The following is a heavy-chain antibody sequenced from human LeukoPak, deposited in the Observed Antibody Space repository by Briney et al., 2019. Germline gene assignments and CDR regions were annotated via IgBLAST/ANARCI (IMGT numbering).Heavy chain of an antibody. CDR3: ARDGIQLWSYYFDY. V-gene: IGHV3-30-3*01. CDR2: ISYDGSNK. Sequence: PGRSLRLSCAASGFTFSSYAMHWVRQAPGKGLEWVAVISYDGSNKYYADSVKGRFTISRDNSKNTLYLQMNSLRAEDTAVYYCARDGIQLWSYYFDYWGQGTLVTVSS. J-gene: IGHJ4*02. CDR1: GFTFSSYA. D-gene: IGHD5-18*01.